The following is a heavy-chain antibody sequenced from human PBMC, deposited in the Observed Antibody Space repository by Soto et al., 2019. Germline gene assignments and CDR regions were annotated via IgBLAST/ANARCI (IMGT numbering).Heavy chain of an antibody. J-gene: IGHJ5*02. CDR2: ISGSGFKK. CDR3: AKNQGVELVPLATVDWFDP. D-gene: IGHD1-26*01. CDR1: XFIFENFG. V-gene: IGHV3-23*01. Sequence: SLRLSCAASXFIFENFGMSWVRQAPGKGLEWISSISGSGFKKYYADSVKGRFTISRDNSKSTVYLELNNLSAEDTAVYHCAKNQGVELVPLATVDWFDPWGQGSVVTVSS.